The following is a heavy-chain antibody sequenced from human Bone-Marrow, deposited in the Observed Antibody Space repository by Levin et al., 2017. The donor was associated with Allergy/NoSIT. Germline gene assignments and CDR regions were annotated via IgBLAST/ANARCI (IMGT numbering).Heavy chain of an antibody. CDR2: IHYTGST. V-gene: IGHV4-39*07. J-gene: IGHJ5*02. CDR3: APQDSSGWPSWFDP. CDR1: GGSINNSSYY. Sequence: SETLSLTCIVSGGSINNSSYYWGWLRQPTGKGMEWIGSIHYTGSTYYTPALKSRVAMSVDTSENQFSLKLRSVTAAATAVYYCAPQDSSGWPSWFDPWGQGTLVTVSS. D-gene: IGHD6-19*01.